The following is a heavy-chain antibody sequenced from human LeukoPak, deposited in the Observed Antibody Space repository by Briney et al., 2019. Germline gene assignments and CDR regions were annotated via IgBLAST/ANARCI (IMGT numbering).Heavy chain of an antibody. J-gene: IGHJ4*02. CDR2: IYYSGST. D-gene: IGHD3-10*01. CDR1: GGSISSSSYY. CDR3: ARAEGSGSYPFDY. Sequence: SETLSLTCTVSGGSISSSSYYWGWIRQPPGKGLEWTGSIYYSGSTYYNPFLKSRVTISVDTSKNQFSLKLSSVTAADTAVYYCARAEGSGSYPFDYWGQGTMVTVSS. V-gene: IGHV4-39*07.